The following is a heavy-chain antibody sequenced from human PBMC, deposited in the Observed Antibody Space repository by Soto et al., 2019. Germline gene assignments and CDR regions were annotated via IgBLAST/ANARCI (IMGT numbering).Heavy chain of an antibody. CDR3: ARHRYYYGSGSYYFED. CDR2: IYYSGST. D-gene: IGHD3-10*01. V-gene: IGHV4-59*08. J-gene: IGHJ4*02. CDR1: GGSISSYY. Sequence: SETLSLTCTVSGGSISSYYWSWIRQPPGKGLEWIGYIYYSGSTNYNPSLKSRVTISVDTSKNQFSLKLSSVTAADTAVYYCARHRYYYGSGSYYFEDWGQGTRVNVSS.